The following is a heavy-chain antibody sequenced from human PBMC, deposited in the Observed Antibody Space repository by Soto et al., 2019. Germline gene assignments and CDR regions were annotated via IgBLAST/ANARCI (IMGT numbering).Heavy chain of an antibody. Sequence: QAQVVQSGPEVAKPGSSVKVSCKASEDIFGSSGFSWVRQAPGLGLEWMEGIIPVFGTTEYAEKFRGRVTISADDDKRTVYMELDSLTSDDTAVYYCAKGDTGEAATTGQLDLWGQGTLVTVSS. CDR3: AKGDTGEAATTGQLDL. CDR1: EDIFGSSG. CDR2: IIPVFGTT. V-gene: IGHV1-69*01. D-gene: IGHD5-12*01. J-gene: IGHJ4*02.